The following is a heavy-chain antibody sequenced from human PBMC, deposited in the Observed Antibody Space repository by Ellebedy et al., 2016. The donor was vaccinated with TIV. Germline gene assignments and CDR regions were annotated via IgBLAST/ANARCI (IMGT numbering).Heavy chain of an antibody. V-gene: IGHV4-4*07. Sequence: MPSETLSLTCTVSGASISDYYWSWIRQHAGKGLEWIGRFYPSGGANYNPSLKSRVTMSIDTSKNQVSLKLTSVTAADTAVYYCARVGDGSDYWGQGTLVTVSS. D-gene: IGHD2-15*01. J-gene: IGHJ4*02. CDR2: FYPSGGA. CDR1: GASISDYY. CDR3: ARVGDGSDY.